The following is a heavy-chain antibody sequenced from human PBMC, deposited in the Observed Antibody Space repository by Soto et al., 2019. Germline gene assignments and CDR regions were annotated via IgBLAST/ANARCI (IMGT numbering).Heavy chain of an antibody. CDR2: LNSDGSST. J-gene: IGHJ4*02. CDR3: ARGGFWNGYSEISH. CDR1: GFTFSSYW. V-gene: IGHV3-74*01. Sequence: EVQLVESGGGLVQPGGSLRLSCTASGFTFSSYWMHWVRQAPGKGLVWVSRLNSDGSSTSYADSVKGRFTISRDDAKNTLYLQMNSLRAEDTAVYYCARGGFWNGYSEISHWGQGTVVTVSS. D-gene: IGHD3-3*01.